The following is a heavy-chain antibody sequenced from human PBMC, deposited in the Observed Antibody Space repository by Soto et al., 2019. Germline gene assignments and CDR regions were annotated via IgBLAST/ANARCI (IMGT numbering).Heavy chain of an antibody. CDR3: ARAGAALVRGSIGGFDY. J-gene: IGHJ4*02. D-gene: IGHD3-10*01. V-gene: IGHV4-34*01. CDR2: INHSGTV. CDR1: GGAFNGYY. Sequence: QVHLQQWGAGLLKPSETLSLTCAVNGGAFNGYYWTWIRQSPGKGLQWIGEINHSGTVDYNPSLKSRVTFTSDTSKKQFSLTLTAVTAAYTAVYYCARAGAALVRGSIGGFDYWGQGTLVTVSS.